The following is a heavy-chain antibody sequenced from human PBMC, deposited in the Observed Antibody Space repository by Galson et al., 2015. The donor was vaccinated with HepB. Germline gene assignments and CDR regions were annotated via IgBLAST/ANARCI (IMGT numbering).Heavy chain of an antibody. Sequence: SLRLSCAASGFTFSSYGMHWVRQAPGKGLEWVAVISYDGSNKYYADSVKGRFTISRDNSKNTLYLQMNSLRAEDTAVYYCAKDVSGYSSSYVGYWGQGTLVTVSS. CDR1: GFTFSSYG. V-gene: IGHV3-30*18. J-gene: IGHJ4*02. D-gene: IGHD6-13*01. CDR2: ISYDGSNK. CDR3: AKDVSGYSSSYVGY.